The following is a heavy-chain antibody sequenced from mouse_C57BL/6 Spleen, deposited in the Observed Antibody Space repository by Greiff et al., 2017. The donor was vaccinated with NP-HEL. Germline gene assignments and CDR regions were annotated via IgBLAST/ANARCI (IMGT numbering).Heavy chain of an antibody. CDR1: GYTFTSYW. CDR2: IDPSDSYT. V-gene: IGHV1-69*01. Sequence: QVQLQQPGAELVMPGASVKLSCKASGYTFTSYWMHWVKQRPGQGLEWIGEIDPSDSYTNYNQKFKGKSTLTVDKSSSTAYMQLSGLTSEDSAVYYCARKGDYDGFAYWGQGTLVTVSA. CDR3: ARKGDYDGFAY. D-gene: IGHD2-4*01. J-gene: IGHJ3*01.